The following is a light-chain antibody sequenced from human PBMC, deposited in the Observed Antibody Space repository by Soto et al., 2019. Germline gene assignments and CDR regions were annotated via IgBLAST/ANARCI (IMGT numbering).Light chain of an antibody. CDR1: SSNIGSNT. CDR2: SNN. CDR3: VACDDSLNGYVV. J-gene: IGLJ2*01. Sequence: QSVLTQPPSASGTPGQRATISCSGSSSNIGSNTVNWYQQLPGTAPKLVICSNNQRPSGVPDRFSGSKSGTSASLAISGLQSEDEADYYCVACDDSLNGYVVFGGVTKVTV. V-gene: IGLV1-44*01.